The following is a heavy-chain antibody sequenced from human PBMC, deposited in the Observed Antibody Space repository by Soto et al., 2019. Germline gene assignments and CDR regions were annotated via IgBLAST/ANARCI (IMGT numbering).Heavy chain of an antibody. D-gene: IGHD5-12*01. CDR1: AGSISSGGYY. V-gene: IGHV4-31*03. J-gene: IGHJ4*02. CDR2: IYHSGGT. CDR3: ARDRGGYGVYDY. Sequence: QVQLQESGPGLVKPSQTLSLTCSVSAGSISSGGYYWNWIRQPPGKGLEWIGYIYHSGGTYSSPSIRSRVTISVATSKNQFSLKLSSVTAADTAVYYCARDRGGYGVYDYWGQGTLVTVSS.